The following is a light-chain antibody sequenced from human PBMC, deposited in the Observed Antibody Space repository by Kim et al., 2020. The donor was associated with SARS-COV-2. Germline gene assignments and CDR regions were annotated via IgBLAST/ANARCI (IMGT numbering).Light chain of an antibody. Sequence: EIVMTQSPATLSVSPGERATLSCKASQSVSINVAWYQQKPGQAPRLLISGVSTRATGIPARFSGSGSGTEFTLTISSLQSEDFAVYYCQQYDNWPRTFGQGTMVDIK. V-gene: IGKV3-15*01. CDR1: QSVSIN. J-gene: IGKJ1*01. CDR2: GVS. CDR3: QQYDNWPRT.